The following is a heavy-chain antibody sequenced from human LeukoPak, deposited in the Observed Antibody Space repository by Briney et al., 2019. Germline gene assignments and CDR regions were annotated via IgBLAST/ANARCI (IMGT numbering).Heavy chain of an antibody. D-gene: IGHD1-26*01. J-gene: IGHJ4*02. CDR1: GGSFSGYY. V-gene: IGHV4-34*01. CDR3: ARDRVEWELLTHFDY. CDR2: INHSGST. Sequence: SETLSLTCAVYGGSFSGYYWSWIRQPPGKGLEWIGEINHSGSTNYNPSLMSRVTISVDTSKNQFSLKLSSVTAADTAVYYCARDRVEWELLTHFDYWGQGALVTVSS.